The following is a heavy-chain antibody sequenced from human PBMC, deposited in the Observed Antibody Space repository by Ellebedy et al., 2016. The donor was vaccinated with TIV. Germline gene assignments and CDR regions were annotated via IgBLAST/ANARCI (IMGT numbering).Heavy chain of an antibody. D-gene: IGHD1-7*01. Sequence: SVKVSCXASGGTFSSYAISWVRQAPGQGLEWMGGIIPIFGTANYAQKFQGRVTITADESTSTAYMELSSLRSEDTAVYYCASGPLTGTTYYYYYMDVWGKGTTVIVSS. V-gene: IGHV1-69*13. CDR3: ASGPLTGTTYYYYYMDV. J-gene: IGHJ6*03. CDR1: GGTFSSYA. CDR2: IIPIFGTA.